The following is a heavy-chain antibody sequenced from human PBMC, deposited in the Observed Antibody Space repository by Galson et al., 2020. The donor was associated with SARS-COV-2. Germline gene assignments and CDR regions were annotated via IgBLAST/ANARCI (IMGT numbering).Heavy chain of an antibody. D-gene: IGHD6-25*01. CDR2: ISGSGERT. CDR1: GFTFSSFA. J-gene: IGHJ4*02. V-gene: IGHV3-23*01. Sequence: GESLKISCAASGFTFSSFAMGWVRQAPGKGLDWVSAISGSGERTFYADSVKGRFTISRDNSKNTLYLQMNSLRAEDAAVYYCAKDNHLPAAGIYDYGGQGALVTVSS. CDR3: AKDNHLPAAGIYDY.